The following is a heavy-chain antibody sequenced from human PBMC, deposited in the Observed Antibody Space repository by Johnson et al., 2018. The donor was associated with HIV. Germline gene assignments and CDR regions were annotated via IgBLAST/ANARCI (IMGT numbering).Heavy chain of an antibody. Sequence: QEQLVESGGGVVQPGRSLRLSCAASGFTFSSYAMHWVRQAPGKGLEWVAVISYDGSNKYYADSVKGRFTISRDNSKNTLYLQMNSLRAEDTAVYYCAREDQNWNYDHAFDIWGQGTMVTVSS. CDR1: GFTFSSYA. CDR3: AREDQNWNYDHAFDI. CDR2: ISYDGSNK. V-gene: IGHV3-30*04. J-gene: IGHJ3*02. D-gene: IGHD1-7*01.